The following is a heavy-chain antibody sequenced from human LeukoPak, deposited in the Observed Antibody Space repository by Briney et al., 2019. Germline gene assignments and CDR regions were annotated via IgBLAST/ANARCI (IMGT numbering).Heavy chain of an antibody. D-gene: IGHD2-15*01. J-gene: IGHJ6*02. CDR2: IYYSGST. CDR1: GGSISTYY. V-gene: IGHV4-59*08. Sequence: SETLSLTCTLSGGSISTYYWSWIRQPPGKGLEWIGYIYYSGSTNYNPSLKSRVTISVDTSKNQFSLKLSSVTAADTAVYYCARHPDCSGGSCYLGRYYYYGMDVWGQGTTVTVSS. CDR3: ARHPDCSGGSCYLGRYYYYGMDV.